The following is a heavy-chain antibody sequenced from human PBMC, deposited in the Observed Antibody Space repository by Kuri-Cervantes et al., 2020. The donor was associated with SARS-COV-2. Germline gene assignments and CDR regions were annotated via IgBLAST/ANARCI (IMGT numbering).Heavy chain of an antibody. CDR2: IYYSGST. J-gene: IGHJ3*02. V-gene: IGHV4-39*07. CDR1: GGSISSSSYY. D-gene: IGHD3-3*01. CDR3: ARRSPYDFWSGPTYNDAFDI. Sequence: GSLRLSCTVSGGSISSSSYYWGWIRQPPGKGLEWIGSIYYSGSTCYNPSLKSRVTISVDTSKNQFSLKLSSVTAADTAVYYCARRSPYDFWSGPTYNDAFDIWGQGTMVT.